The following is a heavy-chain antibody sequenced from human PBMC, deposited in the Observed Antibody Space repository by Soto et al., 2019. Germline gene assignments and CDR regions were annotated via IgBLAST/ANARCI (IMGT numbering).Heavy chain of an antibody. CDR2: IWYDGSNK. V-gene: IGHV3-33*01. CDR3: ARDMVRGVYDAFDI. Sequence: GGSLRLSCAASGFTFSSYGMHWVRQAPGKGLEWVAVIWYDGSNKYYADSVKGRFTISRDNSKNTLYLQMNSLRAEDTAVYYCARDMVRGVYDAFDIWGQGTMVTVSS. CDR1: GFTFSSYG. D-gene: IGHD3-10*01. J-gene: IGHJ3*02.